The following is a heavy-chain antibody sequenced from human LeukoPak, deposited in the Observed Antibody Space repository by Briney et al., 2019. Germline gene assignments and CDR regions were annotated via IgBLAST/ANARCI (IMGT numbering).Heavy chain of an antibody. CDR3: ARDLNGWYGRVDN. V-gene: IGHV3-48*03. J-gene: IGHJ4*02. D-gene: IGHD6-19*01. CDR1: GFSFSSYE. Sequence: GGSLRLSCAASGFSFSSYEMNWVRQAPGKGLEWVSYISGGGSTIYYADSVKGRFTISRDNAKNSLHLQMNSLRAEDTAVYYCARDLNGWYGRVDNWGQGTLVTVSS. CDR2: ISGGGSTI.